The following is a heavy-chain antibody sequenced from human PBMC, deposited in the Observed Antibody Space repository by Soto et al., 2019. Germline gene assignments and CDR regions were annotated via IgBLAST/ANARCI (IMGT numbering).Heavy chain of an antibody. Sequence: ASVKVSCKASGYTFTGYYMHWVRQAPGQGLEWMGWIIPNSGGTKYAQKFQDRVTMTRDTHINTLYMQLSSLRADDTAGYYCAKDLKRPPHWGIAVPGYSPDYWCQGTLVTVS. CDR1: GYTFTGYY. V-gene: IGHV1-2*02. CDR3: AKDLKRPPHWGIAVPGYSPDY. J-gene: IGHJ4*02. CDR2: IIPNSGGT. D-gene: IGHD6-19*01.